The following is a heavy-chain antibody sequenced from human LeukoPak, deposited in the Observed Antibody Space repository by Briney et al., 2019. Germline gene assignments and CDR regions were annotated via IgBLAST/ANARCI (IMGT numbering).Heavy chain of an antibody. CDR2: IKSKTDGGTT. Sequence: GGSPRLSCAASGFTFSNAWMSWVRQAPGKGLEWVGRIKSKTDGGTTDYAAPVKGRFTISRDDSKNTLYLQMNSLKTEDTAVYYCTTDVRTGDSSLSGYGYWGQGTLVTVSS. D-gene: IGHD6-6*01. CDR1: GFTFSNAW. J-gene: IGHJ4*02. CDR3: TTDVRTGDSSLSGYGY. V-gene: IGHV3-15*01.